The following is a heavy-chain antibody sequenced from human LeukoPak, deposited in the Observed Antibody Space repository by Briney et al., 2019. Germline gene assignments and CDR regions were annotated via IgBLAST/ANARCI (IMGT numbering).Heavy chain of an antibody. D-gene: IGHD1-26*01. CDR2: IKHDGSEK. CDR3: ARDGGYSRTDY. Sequence: PGGSLRLSCAASGFTFDDYAMHWVRQAPGKGLEWVANIKHDGSEKYYVDSVKGRFTISRDNAKNSLYLQMNSLRAEDTAVYYCARDGGYSRTDYWGQGTLVTVSS. J-gene: IGHJ4*02. CDR1: GFTFDDYA. V-gene: IGHV3-7*01.